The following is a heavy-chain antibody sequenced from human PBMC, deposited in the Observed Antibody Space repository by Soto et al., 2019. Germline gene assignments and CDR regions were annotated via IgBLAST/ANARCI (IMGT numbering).Heavy chain of an antibody. CDR2: ISSNGGST. J-gene: IGHJ4*02. Sequence: GGSLRLSCSASGFTFSSYAMHWVRQAPGKGLEYVSAISSNGGSTYYADSVKGRFTISRDNSKNTLYLQMSSLRAEDTAVYYCVKVGFSWSYGYPGYFDYWGQGTLVTVSS. CDR3: VKVGFSWSYGYPGYFDY. V-gene: IGHV3-64D*06. CDR1: GFTFSSYA. D-gene: IGHD5-18*01.